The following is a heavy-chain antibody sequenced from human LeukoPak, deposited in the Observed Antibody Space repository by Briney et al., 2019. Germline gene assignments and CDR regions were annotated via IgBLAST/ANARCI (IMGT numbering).Heavy chain of an antibody. Sequence: ASAKVSCKASGYTFTSYYMHWVRQAPGQGLEWMGIINPSGGSTSYAQKFQGRVTMTRDMSTSTVYMELSSLRSEDTAVYYCASVRGYSYDFDYWGQGTLVTVSS. D-gene: IGHD5-18*01. J-gene: IGHJ4*02. CDR3: ASVRGYSYDFDY. CDR2: INPSGGST. V-gene: IGHV1-46*01. CDR1: GYTFTSYY.